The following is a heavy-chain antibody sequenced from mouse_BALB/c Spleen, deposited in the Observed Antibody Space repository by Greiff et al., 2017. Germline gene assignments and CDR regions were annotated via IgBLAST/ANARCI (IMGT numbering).Heavy chain of an antibody. D-gene: IGHD2-14*01. V-gene: IGHV1-69*02. J-gene: IGHJ2*01. CDR1: GYTFTSYW. CDR3: ARGKVRGFDY. CDR2: IDPSDSYT. Sequence: VQLQQPGAELVKPGASVKLSCKASGYTFTSYWMHWVKQRPGQGLEWIGEIDPSDSYTNYNQKFKGKATLTVDKSSSTAYMQLSSLTSEDSAVYYCARGKVRGFDYWGQGTTLTVSS.